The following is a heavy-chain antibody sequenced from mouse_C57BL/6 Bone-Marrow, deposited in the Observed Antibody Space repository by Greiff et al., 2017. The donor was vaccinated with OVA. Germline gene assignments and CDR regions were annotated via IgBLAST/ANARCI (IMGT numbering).Heavy chain of an antibody. D-gene: IGHD2-1*01. CDR2: IYPGDGDT. J-gene: IGHJ3*01. V-gene: IGHV1-80*01. Sequence: QVQLQQSGAELVKPGASVKISCKASGYAFSSYWMNWVKQRPGKGLEWIGQIYPGDGDTNYNGKFKGKATLTADTSSSTAYMQLSSLTSEDSAVYVYEREGDGNYGFAYWGQGTLVTVSA. CDR3: EREGDGNYGFAY. CDR1: GYAFSSYW.